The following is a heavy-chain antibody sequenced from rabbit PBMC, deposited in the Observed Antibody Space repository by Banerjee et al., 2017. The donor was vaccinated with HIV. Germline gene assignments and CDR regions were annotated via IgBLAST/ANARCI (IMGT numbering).Heavy chain of an antibody. CDR2: ISTYDGTT. J-gene: IGHJ4*01. D-gene: IGHD4-2*01. CDR1: GFDFSSNA. Sequence: QEQLVESGGGLVQPEGSLTLTCEASGFDFSSNAMCWVRQAPGKGLELIACISTYDGTTYYASWAKGRFTISKTSSTTVTLQMTNLTAADTATYFCARDVAGREDFNLWGQGTLVTVS. V-gene: IGHV1S47*01. CDR3: ARDVAGREDFNL.